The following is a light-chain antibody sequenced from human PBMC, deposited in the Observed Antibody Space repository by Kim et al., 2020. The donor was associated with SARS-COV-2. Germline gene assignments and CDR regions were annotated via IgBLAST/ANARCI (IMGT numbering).Light chain of an antibody. V-gene: IGKV3-15*01. Sequence: VSPGERATLSCRASQSVSSNLAWYQQKPGQAPRLLIYGASTRATGIPARFSGSGSGTEFTLTISSLQSEDFAVYYCQQYNNWPPKTFGQGTKLEIK. CDR2: GAS. CDR3: QQYNNWPPKT. CDR1: QSVSSN. J-gene: IGKJ2*01.